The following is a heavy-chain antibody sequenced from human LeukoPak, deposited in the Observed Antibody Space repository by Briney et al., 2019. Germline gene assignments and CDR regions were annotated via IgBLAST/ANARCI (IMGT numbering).Heavy chain of an antibody. CDR1: GGTFSSYA. CDR2: IIPIFGTA. J-gene: IGHJ4*02. CDR3: ARTITMVRGVIISYFDY. V-gene: IGHV1-69*13. Sequence: GASVKVSCKASGGTFSSYAISWVRQAPGQGLEWMGGIIPIFGTANYAQKFQGRVTITADESTSTAYMELSSLRSEDTAVYYCARTITMVRGVIISYFDYWGQGTLVTVSS. D-gene: IGHD3-10*01.